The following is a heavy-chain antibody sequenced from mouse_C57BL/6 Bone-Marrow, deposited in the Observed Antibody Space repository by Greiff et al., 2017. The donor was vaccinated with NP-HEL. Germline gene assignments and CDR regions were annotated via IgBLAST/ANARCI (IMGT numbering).Heavy chain of an antibody. V-gene: IGHV1-69*01. CDR3: ARGTLYYAMDY. CDR2: IDPSDSYT. J-gene: IGHJ4*01. D-gene: IGHD3-3*01. CDR1: GYTFTSYW. Sequence: VQLQQSGAELVMPGASVKLSCKASGYTFTSYWMHWVKQRPGQGLEWIGEIDPSDSYTNYNQKFKGKATLTADKSSSTAYMELRSLTSEDSAVYFCARGTLYYAMDYWGQGTSVTVSS.